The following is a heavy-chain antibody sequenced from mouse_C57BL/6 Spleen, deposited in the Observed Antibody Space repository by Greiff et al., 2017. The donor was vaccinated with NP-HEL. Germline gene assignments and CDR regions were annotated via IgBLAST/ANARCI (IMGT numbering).Heavy chain of an antibody. J-gene: IGHJ4*01. D-gene: IGHD2-3*01. CDR1: GYTFTSYW. Sequence: QVQLQQPGTELVKPGASVKLSCKASGYTFTSYWMHWVKQRPGQGLEWIGNINPSNGGTNYNEKFKSKATLTVDKSSSTAYMQLSSLTSEDSAVYYCARYGYYVRGYYAMDYWGQGTSVTVSS. CDR3: ARYGYYVRGYYAMDY. CDR2: INPSNGGT. V-gene: IGHV1-53*01.